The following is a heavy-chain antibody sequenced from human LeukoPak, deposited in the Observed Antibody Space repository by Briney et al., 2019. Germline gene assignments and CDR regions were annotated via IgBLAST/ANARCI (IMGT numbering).Heavy chain of an antibody. V-gene: IGHV3-48*02. Sequence: GGSLRLSCAASGFTFSSYSMNWVRQAPGKGLEWVSYISSSSTTIYYADSVKGRFTISRDNAQNSLYLQMNSLRDEDTAVYYCARDGAVAATIAFDIWGQGTMVTVSS. D-gene: IGHD2-15*01. J-gene: IGHJ3*02. CDR1: GFTFSSYS. CDR2: ISSSSTTI. CDR3: ARDGAVAATIAFDI.